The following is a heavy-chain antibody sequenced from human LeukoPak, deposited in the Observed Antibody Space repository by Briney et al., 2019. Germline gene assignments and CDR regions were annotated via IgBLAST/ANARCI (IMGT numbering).Heavy chain of an antibody. D-gene: IGHD4-17*01. J-gene: IGHJ4*02. CDR2: IYYSGTT. V-gene: IGHV4-59*08. Sequence: PSETLSLTCSVSGGSIINYYWSWVRQPPGKAPEWIGYIYYSGTTNYNPSLKSRDTMSLDTSKNQFSLKLSSVTAADTAVYYCARWTTVTHDYWGQGTLVTVSS. CDR1: GGSIINYY. CDR3: ARWTTVTHDY.